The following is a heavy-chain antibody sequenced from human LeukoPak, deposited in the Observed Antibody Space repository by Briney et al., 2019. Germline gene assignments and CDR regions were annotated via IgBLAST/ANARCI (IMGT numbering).Heavy chain of an antibody. CDR1: GFTFDDYA. V-gene: IGHV3-9*03. CDR2: ISWNSGSI. J-gene: IGHJ4*02. Sequence: PGRSLRLSCAASGFTFDDYAMHWVRQAPGKGLQWVSGISWNSGSIGYADSVKGRFTISRDNAKNSLYLQMNSLRAKDMALYYCAKGLGSSSWFSFDYWGQGTLVTVSS. CDR3: AKGLGSSSWFSFDY. D-gene: IGHD6-13*01.